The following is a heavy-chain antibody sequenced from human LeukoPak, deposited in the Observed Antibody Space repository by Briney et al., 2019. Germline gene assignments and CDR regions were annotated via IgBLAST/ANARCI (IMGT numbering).Heavy chain of an antibody. CDR1: GGSFSGYY. CDR3: ARGNVIMVRGVRDNYYYGMDV. J-gene: IGHJ6*04. V-gene: IGHV4-34*01. Sequence: PSETLSLTCAVYGGSFSGYYWSWIRQPPGKGLEWIGEINHSGSTNYNPSLKSRVTISVDTSKNQLSLKLSSVTAADTAVYYCARGNVIMVRGVRDNYYYGMDVWGKGTTVTVSS. CDR2: INHSGST. D-gene: IGHD3-10*01.